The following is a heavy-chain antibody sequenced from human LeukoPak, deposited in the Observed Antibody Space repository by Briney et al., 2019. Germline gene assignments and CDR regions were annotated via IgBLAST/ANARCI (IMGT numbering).Heavy chain of an antibody. CDR2: IGGSGDNT. J-gene: IGHJ4*02. V-gene: IGHV3-23*01. D-gene: IGHD2-2*01. Sequence: GGSLRLSCAASGFTFSSYAMSWVRQAPGKGLEWVSGIGGSGDNTYYADSVKGRFTISRDNSKNTLYLQMNSLRAEDTAVYYCAKGSLGSTSSPPDWGQGTLVTVSS. CDR3: AKGSLGSTSSPPD. CDR1: GFTFSSYA.